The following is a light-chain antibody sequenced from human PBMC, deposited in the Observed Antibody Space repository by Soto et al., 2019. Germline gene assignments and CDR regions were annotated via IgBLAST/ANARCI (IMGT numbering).Light chain of an antibody. CDR3: SSYAGSNNFV. V-gene: IGLV2-8*01. CDR2: EVS. Sequence: SALTQPPSASGSPGQSVTISCTGTSSDVGGYNYVSWYQQHPGKAPKLMIYEVSERPSGVPDRFSGSKSSNTASLTVSGLQAEDEADYYCSSYAGSNNFVFGTGPKVTVL. J-gene: IGLJ1*01. CDR1: SSDVGGYNY.